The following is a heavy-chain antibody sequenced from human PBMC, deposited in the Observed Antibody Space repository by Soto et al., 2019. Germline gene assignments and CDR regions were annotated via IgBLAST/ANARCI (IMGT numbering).Heavy chain of an antibody. CDR2: IFYDGSND. D-gene: IGHD3-3*01. CDR1: GFFFQNYA. J-gene: IGHJ6*02. CDR3: ARAMTMTLARIFGKDV. V-gene: IGHV3-30*02. Sequence: GGSLRLSCAGSGFFFQNYAMHWVRLAPGKGLEWVAYIFYDGSNDNYAESVKGRFTVSRDNSEGMLYLQMNNLGVEDTGVYFCARAMTMTLARIFGKDVLGPGTTVTV.